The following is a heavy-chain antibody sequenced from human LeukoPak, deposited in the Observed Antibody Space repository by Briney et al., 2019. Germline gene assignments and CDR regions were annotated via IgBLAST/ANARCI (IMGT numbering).Heavy chain of an antibody. CDR1: GFTFDDYA. CDR3: ARDKEGANWFDP. J-gene: IGHJ5*02. Sequence: GGSLRLSCAASGFTFDDYAMHWVRQAPGKGLEWVSGISWNSGSIGYADSVKGRFTISRDNAKSSLYLQMNSLRAEDTAVYYCARDKEGANWFDPWGQGTLVTVSS. CDR2: ISWNSGSI. V-gene: IGHV3-9*01. D-gene: IGHD1-26*01.